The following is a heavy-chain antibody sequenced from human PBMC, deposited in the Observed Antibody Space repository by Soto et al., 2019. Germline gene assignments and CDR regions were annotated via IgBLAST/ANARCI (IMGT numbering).Heavy chain of an antibody. CDR2: INPSGGYT. J-gene: IGHJ4*02. CDR1: GYTFTSYY. D-gene: IGHD2-21*02. Sequence: ASVKVSCKASGYTFTSYYMNWVRQAPGQGLEWLGIINPSGGYTTYAQRFLGRVTMTSDTSTSTVHMELGSLTSEDTAVYYCAIGGGIVVVTAPYDYWGQGTLDTGSS. V-gene: IGHV1-46*03. CDR3: AIGGGIVVVTAPYDY.